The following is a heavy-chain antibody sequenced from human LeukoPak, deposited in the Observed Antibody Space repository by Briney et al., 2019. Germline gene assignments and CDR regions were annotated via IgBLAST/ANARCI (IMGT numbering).Heavy chain of an antibody. Sequence: ASVKVSCKASGYTFTNYAIHWVRQAPGQRLEWMGWINAGNGNTKYSQKFQGRVTITRDTSASTASMELSSLRSEDTAVYYCARLNGYFDLWGRGTLVTVSS. J-gene: IGHJ2*01. CDR1: GYTFTNYA. CDR2: INAGNGNT. V-gene: IGHV1-3*01. CDR3: ARLNGYFDL.